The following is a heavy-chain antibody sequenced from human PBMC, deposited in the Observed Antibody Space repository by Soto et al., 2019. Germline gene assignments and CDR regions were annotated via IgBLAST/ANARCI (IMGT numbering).Heavy chain of an antibody. CDR1: GFAFSTYA. CDR3: AKDRTLYSATSVRFDY. J-gene: IGHJ4*02. V-gene: IGHV3-23*01. Sequence: EVQLLESGGGLVQPGGSLRLSCAASGFAFSTYAMTWVRQAPGKGLEWVSGMSGSGATKDYADSVKGRFTISRDNSKHTLYLQMSRLRVDDTAVYFCAKDRTLYSATSVRFDYWGQGTVVTVSS. CDR2: MSGSGATK. D-gene: IGHD5-12*01.